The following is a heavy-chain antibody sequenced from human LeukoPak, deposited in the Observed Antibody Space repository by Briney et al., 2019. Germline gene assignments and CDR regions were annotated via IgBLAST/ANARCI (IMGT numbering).Heavy chain of an antibody. J-gene: IGHJ4*02. Sequence: ASVRVSCKASGYTFTTHDINWVRQATGQGLEWLGWMSPNSGDTGYAQKFQGRVTMTSDSSISTAYMELSSLRSEDTAIYYCVRTPPNWGFDYWGQGTLVTVSS. CDR1: GYTFTTHD. CDR2: MSPNSGDT. D-gene: IGHD7-27*01. CDR3: VRTPPNWGFDY. V-gene: IGHV1-8*01.